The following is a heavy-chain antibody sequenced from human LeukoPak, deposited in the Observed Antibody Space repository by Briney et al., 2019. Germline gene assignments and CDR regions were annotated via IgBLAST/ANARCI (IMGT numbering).Heavy chain of an antibody. CDR3: AIPTVVTPFAFDI. CDR2: IYYSGST. J-gene: IGHJ3*02. V-gene: IGHV4-59*01. D-gene: IGHD4-23*01. Sequence: SETLSLTCTVSGGSISSYDWSWIRQPPGKGLEWIGYIYYSGSTNYNPSLKSRVTISVDTSKNQFSLKLSSVTAADTAVYYCAIPTVVTPFAFDIWGQGTMGTVSS. CDR1: GGSISSYD.